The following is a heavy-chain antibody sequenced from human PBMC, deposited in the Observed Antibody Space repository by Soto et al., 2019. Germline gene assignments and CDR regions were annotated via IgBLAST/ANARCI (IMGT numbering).Heavy chain of an antibody. V-gene: IGHV1-8*02. J-gene: IGHJ5*02. CDR1: GYTFINFD. D-gene: IGHD6-13*01. CDR2: MNPGSGKT. Sequence: QVQLVQSGAEVKEPGASVRVSCKASGYTFINFDISWVRQAAGQGLEWLGWMNPGSGKTGYASKFQGRVAMTRDASTGTSHLELSSLISYDTAVYYCARMASAGTLNWFDPWGQGTLVTVSS. CDR3: ARMASAGTLNWFDP.